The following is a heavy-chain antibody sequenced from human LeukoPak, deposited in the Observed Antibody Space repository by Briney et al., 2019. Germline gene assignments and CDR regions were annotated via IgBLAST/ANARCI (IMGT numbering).Heavy chain of an antibody. V-gene: IGHV4-38-2*02. CDR3: ARVSYSSGSYSNNWFDP. Sequence: PSETLSLTCTVSGYSISSGYYWGWIRQPPGKGLEWIGNIYHSGRTYDNPSLKSRVTISVDTSKNQFSLKLSSVTAADTAVYYCARVSYSSGSYSNNWFDPWGQGTLVTVSS. CDR1: GYSISSGYY. D-gene: IGHD3-10*01. CDR2: IYHSGRT. J-gene: IGHJ5*02.